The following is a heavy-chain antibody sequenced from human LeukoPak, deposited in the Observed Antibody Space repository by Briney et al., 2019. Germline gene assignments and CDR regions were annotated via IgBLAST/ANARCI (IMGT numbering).Heavy chain of an antibody. D-gene: IGHD2-21*02. CDR1: GGSISNYY. CDR3: ARQNFVVVTAIRIFDY. J-gene: IGHJ4*02. Sequence: SETLSLTCTVSGGSISNYYWSWVRQPPGKGLEWIGTFLYTGTTSYNPSLKSRVTISVDTSKNQFSLKLTSVTAADTAVYYCARQNFVVVTAIRIFDYWGQGTLVTVSS. V-gene: IGHV4-59*08. CDR2: FLYTGTT.